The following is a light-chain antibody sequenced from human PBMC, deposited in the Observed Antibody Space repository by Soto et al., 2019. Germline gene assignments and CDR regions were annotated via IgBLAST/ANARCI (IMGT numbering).Light chain of an antibody. CDR2: EVS. Sequence: QSALTQPASVSGSPGQSITISCTGTSSDIGDYNYVSWYQQHPGKAPKLMTYEVSNRPSGVSDRFSGSKSGNTASLTISGLQAEDEADYYCCSYAGSYTLYVFGTGTQLTVL. J-gene: IGLJ1*01. CDR3: CSYAGSYTLYV. V-gene: IGLV2-14*01. CDR1: SSDIGDYNY.